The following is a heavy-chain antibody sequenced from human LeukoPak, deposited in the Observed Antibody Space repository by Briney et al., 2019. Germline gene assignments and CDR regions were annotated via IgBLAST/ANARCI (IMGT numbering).Heavy chain of an antibody. CDR1: GGTFSSYA. CDR3: ARSTLGLMVYAIDY. V-gene: IGHV1-69*05. Sequence: SVKVSCKASGGTFSSYAISWVRQAPGQGLEGMGGIIPIFGTANYAQKFQGRVTITTDESTSTAYMELSSLRSEDTAVYYCARSTLGLMVYAIDYWGQGTLVTVSS. D-gene: IGHD2-8*01. J-gene: IGHJ4*02. CDR2: IIPIFGTA.